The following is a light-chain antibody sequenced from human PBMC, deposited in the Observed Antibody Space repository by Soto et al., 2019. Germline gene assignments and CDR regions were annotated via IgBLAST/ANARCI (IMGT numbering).Light chain of an antibody. CDR3: QQSYSNVALT. J-gene: IGKJ4*01. CDR1: QYISSY. CDR2: AAS. V-gene: IGKV1-39*01. Sequence: DIQMTQSPSSLSASVGDRVTITCRASQYISSYLNWYQQKPGKAPKVLIYAASTLQSGVPSRFSGSGSRTDFTLTISNLQPEDFATYYCQQSYSNVALTFGGGTKVDIK.